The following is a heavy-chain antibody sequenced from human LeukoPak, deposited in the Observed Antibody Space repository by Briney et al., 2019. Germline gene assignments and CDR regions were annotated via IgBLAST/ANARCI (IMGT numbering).Heavy chain of an antibody. V-gene: IGHV4-61*02. J-gene: IGHJ6*03. CDR3: AREREPGGSYYYYMDV. CDR2: IYTSGST. Sequence: SETLSLTCTVSGGSISSGSYYWSWIRQPAGKGLEWIGRIYTSGSTNYHPSLKSRVTISVDTSKNQFSLKLSSVTAADTALYYCAREREPGGSYYYYMDVWGKGTTVTVSS. D-gene: IGHD1-26*01. CDR1: GGSISSGSYY.